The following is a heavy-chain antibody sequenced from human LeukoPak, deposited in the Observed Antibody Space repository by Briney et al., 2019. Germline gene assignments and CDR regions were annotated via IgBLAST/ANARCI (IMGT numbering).Heavy chain of an antibody. Sequence: PGGSLRLSCAASGFTFSSYWMSWVRQAPGKGLEWVANIKQDGSEKYYVDSVKGRFTISRDNAKNSPYLQMNSLRAEDTAVYYCARTYYYGSGSSNYYMDVWGKGTTVTISS. D-gene: IGHD3-10*01. V-gene: IGHV3-7*01. CDR1: GFTFSSYW. J-gene: IGHJ6*03. CDR2: IKQDGSEK. CDR3: ARTYYYGSGSSNYYMDV.